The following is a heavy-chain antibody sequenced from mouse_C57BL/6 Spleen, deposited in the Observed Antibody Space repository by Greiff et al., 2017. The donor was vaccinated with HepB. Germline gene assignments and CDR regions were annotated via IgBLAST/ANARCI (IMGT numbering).Heavy chain of an antibody. D-gene: IGHD1-1*01. Sequence: VQLQQSGAELARPGASVKMSCKASGYTFTSYTMHWVKQRPGQGMEWIGYINPSSGYTKYNQKFKDKATLTADKSSSTAYMQLSSLTSEDSAVYYCARSLITTVDDYWGQGTTLTVSS. V-gene: IGHV1-4*01. CDR1: GYTFTSYT. CDR2: INPSSGYT. J-gene: IGHJ2*01. CDR3: ARSLITTVDDY.